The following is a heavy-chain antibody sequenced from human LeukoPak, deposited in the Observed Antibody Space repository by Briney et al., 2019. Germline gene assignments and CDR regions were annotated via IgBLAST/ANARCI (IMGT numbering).Heavy chain of an antibody. J-gene: IGHJ4*02. CDR2: IYPGDSDT. Sequence: GESLKISCKGSGYSFTSYWIGWVRQMPGKGLEWMGIIYPGDSDTRYSPSFQGQVTISADKSISTAYLQWSSLKASDTAMYYCARELLVVKGGLYYFDYWGQGTLVTVSS. CDR1: GYSFTSYW. D-gene: IGHD2-8*01. CDR3: ARELLVVKGGLYYFDY. V-gene: IGHV5-51*01.